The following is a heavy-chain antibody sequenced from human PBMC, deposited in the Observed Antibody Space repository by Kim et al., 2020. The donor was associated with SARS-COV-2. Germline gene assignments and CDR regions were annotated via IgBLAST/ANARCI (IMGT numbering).Heavy chain of an antibody. Sequence: GGSLRLSCVVSGLSFSTYGLNWVCLPPGQGQERVSFSGSSGTAIYYEDSVKDRFTISRDNANNSVFLQMNSLRDEDTAVYYCWMSFHYWGQGSLVTVSS. CDR1: GLSFSTYG. V-gene: IGHV3-48*02. D-gene: IGHD1-26*01. J-gene: IGHJ4*02. CDR2: SGSSGTAI. CDR3: WMSFHY.